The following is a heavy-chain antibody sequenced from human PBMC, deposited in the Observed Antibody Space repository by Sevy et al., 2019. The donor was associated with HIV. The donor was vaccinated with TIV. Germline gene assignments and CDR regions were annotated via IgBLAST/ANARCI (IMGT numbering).Heavy chain of an antibody. CDR3: AKEYSYDYYFDY. V-gene: IGHV3-30*02. CDR1: GFTFSTYG. D-gene: IGHD5-18*01. Sequence: GGSLRLSCAASGFTFSTYGMHWVRQAPGKGLEWVAFIRYDGSNKYYADSVKGRFTISRDDSKNTLYLQMNSLRAEDTAVYYCAKEYSYDYYFDYWGQGTLVTVSS. J-gene: IGHJ4*02. CDR2: IRYDGSNK.